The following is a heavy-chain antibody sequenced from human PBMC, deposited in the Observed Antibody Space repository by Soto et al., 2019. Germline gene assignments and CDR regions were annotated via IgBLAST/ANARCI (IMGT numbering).Heavy chain of an antibody. J-gene: IGHJ4*02. D-gene: IGHD3-22*01. CDR2: IYWDDGK. V-gene: IGHV2-5*02. Sequence: QITLKESGPTLGKPTQTLTLTCTFSGFSLSTSGVGVGWIRQPPGKALEWLALIYWDDGKRYSPSLKSRLTITKDTSKNQVVLTMTNMDPVDTATYYCARSNYYDSSGYGRSLHYWGQGTLVTVSS. CDR1: GFSLSTSGVG. CDR3: ARSNYYDSSGYGRSLHY.